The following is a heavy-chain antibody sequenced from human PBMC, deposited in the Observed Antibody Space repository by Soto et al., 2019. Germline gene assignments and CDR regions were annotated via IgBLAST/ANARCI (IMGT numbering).Heavy chain of an antibody. CDR3: ARERITMVRATYYYYGMDV. D-gene: IGHD3-10*01. Sequence: PSETLSLTCTVSGGSISSYYWSWIRQPPGKGLEWIGYIHYSGSTNYNPSLKSRVTISVDTSKNQFSLKLSSVTAAGTAVYYCARERITMVRATYYYYGMDVWGQGTTVTVSS. CDR1: GGSISSYY. J-gene: IGHJ6*02. CDR2: IHYSGST. V-gene: IGHV4-59*01.